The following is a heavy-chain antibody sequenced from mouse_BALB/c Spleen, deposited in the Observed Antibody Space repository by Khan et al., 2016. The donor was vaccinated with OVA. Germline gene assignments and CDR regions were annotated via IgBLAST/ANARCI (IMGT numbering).Heavy chain of an antibody. D-gene: IGHD2-10*01. V-gene: IGHV9-3-1*01. CDR1: GYTFTNYG. Sequence: QIQLVQSGPELMKPGETVNISCKASGYTFTNYGMNWVKQSPAKALKWMGSIITYTGDPTYADDFKGRFAFSLETSATPAFLQINNLNTEDTATYICARPPYFSYSLDYWGQGTSVTVSS. CDR3: ARPPYFSYSLDY. J-gene: IGHJ4*01. CDR2: IITYTGDP.